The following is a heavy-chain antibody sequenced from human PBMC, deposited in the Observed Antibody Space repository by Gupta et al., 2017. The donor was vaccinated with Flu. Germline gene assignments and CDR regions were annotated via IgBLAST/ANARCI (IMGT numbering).Heavy chain of an antibody. D-gene: IGHD2-15*01. CDR1: GGTFAPFA. Sequence: QVQLVQSGAEVKKPGSSVKVSCKASGGTFAPFATSWVRQAPGQGLEWMGGIIPIFGTPNYAPKFQGRVTMTTDESTSTAYMELSSLTSEDTAIYYCAGGVVAAALDAFGFWGQGTSVTVSS. V-gene: IGHV1-69*01. CDR2: IIPIFGTP. CDR3: AGGVVAAALDAFGF. J-gene: IGHJ3*01.